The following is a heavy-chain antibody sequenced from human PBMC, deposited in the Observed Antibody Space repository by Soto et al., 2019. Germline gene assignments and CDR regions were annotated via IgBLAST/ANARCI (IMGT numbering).Heavy chain of an antibody. D-gene: IGHD2-21*01. J-gene: IGHJ6*02. Sequence: GGSLRLSCAASGFTFSSYGMHWVRQAPGKGLEWVAVIWYDGSNKYYADSVKGRFTISRDDSKNTLYLQMNSLRAEDTAVYYGARDQDGGDDYYFYYGMDAWGQGTTVTVSS. CDR1: GFTFSSYG. CDR3: ARDQDGGDDYYFYYGMDA. V-gene: IGHV3-33*01. CDR2: IWYDGSNK.